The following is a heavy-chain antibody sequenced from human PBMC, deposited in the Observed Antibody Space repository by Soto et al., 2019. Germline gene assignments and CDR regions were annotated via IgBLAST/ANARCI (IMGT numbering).Heavy chain of an antibody. CDR3: VRAPSGSYPEFDY. D-gene: IGHD1-26*01. CDR1: GFIFRSYT. CDR2: VTYDGSNQ. J-gene: IGHJ4*02. V-gene: IGHV3-30-3*01. Sequence: GGSLRLSCAASGFIFRSYTMHWVRQAPGKGLEWLGVVTYDGSNQYYADSVKGRFTISRDNSRDVLYLQMNSLRPDDTALYYCVRAPSGSYPEFDYWGQGTLVTVSS.